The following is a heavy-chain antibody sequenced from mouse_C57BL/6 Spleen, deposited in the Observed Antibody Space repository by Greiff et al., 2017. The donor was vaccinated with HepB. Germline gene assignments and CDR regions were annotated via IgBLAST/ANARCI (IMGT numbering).Heavy chain of an antibody. J-gene: IGHJ4*01. CDR2: IDPSDSYT. CDR3: ARGVTTVVATRNYYAMDY. V-gene: IGHV1-50*01. D-gene: IGHD1-1*01. CDR1: GYTFTSYW. Sequence: QVQLQQPGAELVKPGASVKLSCKASGYTFTSYWMQWVKQRPGQGLEWIGEIDPSDSYTNYNQKFKVKATLTVDTSSSTAYMQLSSLTSEDSAVYYCARGVTTVVATRNYYAMDYWGQGTSVTVSS.